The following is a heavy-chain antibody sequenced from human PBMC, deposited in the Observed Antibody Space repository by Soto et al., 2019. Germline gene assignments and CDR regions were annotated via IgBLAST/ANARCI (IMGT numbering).Heavy chain of an antibody. CDR3: ARDLCRSTSCYTSFNWFDP. Sequence: SQTLSLTCAISGDSVSSNSAAWNWIRQSPSRGLEWLGRTYYRSKWYNDYAVSVKSRITINPDTSKNQFSLQLNSVTPEDTAVYYCARDLCRSTSCYTSFNWFDPWGQGTLVTVSS. D-gene: IGHD2-2*02. V-gene: IGHV6-1*01. CDR1: GDSVSSNSAA. CDR2: TYYRSKWYN. J-gene: IGHJ5*02.